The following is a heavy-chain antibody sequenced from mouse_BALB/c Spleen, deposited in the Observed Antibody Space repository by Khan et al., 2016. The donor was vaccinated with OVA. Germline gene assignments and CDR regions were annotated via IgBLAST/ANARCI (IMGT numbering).Heavy chain of an antibody. Sequence: QVQLKESGPGLVAPSQSLSITCTVSGFSLSRYNIHWVRQPPGKGLEWLGMIWGGGGTDYNSTLKIRLSISKDNSKSQVFLKMNSLQTDDTAMYFCARAYYRYDVYYAMDYGGQGTSVTVSS. V-gene: IGHV2-6-4*01. D-gene: IGHD2-14*01. CDR2: IWGGGGT. CDR1: GFSLSRYN. CDR3: ARAYYRYDVYYAMDY. J-gene: IGHJ4*01.